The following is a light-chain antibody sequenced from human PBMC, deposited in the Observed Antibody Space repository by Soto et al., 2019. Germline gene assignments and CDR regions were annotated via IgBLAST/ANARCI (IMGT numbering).Light chain of an antibody. V-gene: IGKV1-39*01. CDR2: AAS. CDR1: QSISRY. CDR3: QQSYSTPRLFT. J-gene: IGKJ2*01. Sequence: DIQMTQSPSSLSASVGDRVTITCRASQSISRYLNWYQQKPGKAPKLLIYAASSLQSGVPSRFSGGGSGTDFTLTISILQPEDSATYYCQQSYSTPRLFTFGQGTNLEI.